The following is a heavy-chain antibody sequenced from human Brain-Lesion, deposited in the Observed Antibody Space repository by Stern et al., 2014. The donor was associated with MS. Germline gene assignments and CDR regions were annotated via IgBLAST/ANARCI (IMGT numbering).Heavy chain of an antibody. CDR3: ARDRRDSSGYSFDY. CDR2: IIPIFGTA. Sequence: DQLVESGAEVKKPGSSVKVSCKASGGTFSSYAISWVRQAPGQGLEWMGGIIPIFGTANYAQKFQGRVTMTRNTSISTAYMELSSLRSEDTAVYYCARDRRDSSGYSFDYWGQGTLVTVSS. J-gene: IGHJ4*02. V-gene: IGHV1-69*05. CDR1: GGTFSSYA. D-gene: IGHD3-22*01.